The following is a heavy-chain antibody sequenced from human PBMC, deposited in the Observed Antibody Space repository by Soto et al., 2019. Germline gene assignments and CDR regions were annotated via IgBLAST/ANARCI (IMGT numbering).Heavy chain of an antibody. J-gene: IGHJ4*02. D-gene: IGHD2-15*01. CDR1: GFSLSSTEEG. Sequence: QITLKESGPTLVKPTQTLTLTCTFSGFSLSSTEEGVGWLRQPPGKAPEWLALIYWVDDKRYSPSLKTRLTITKDTSNKHVVLTITNVDPFDTATYFCAHGSCSGADCDPNPYFDYWGQGILVTGSS. CDR2: IYWVDDK. V-gene: IGHV2-5*02. CDR3: AHGSCSGADCDPNPYFDY.